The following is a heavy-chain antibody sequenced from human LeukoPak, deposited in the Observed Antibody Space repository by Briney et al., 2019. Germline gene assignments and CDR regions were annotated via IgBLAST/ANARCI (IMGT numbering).Heavy chain of an antibody. V-gene: IGHV1-18*01. CDR2: ISAYSGNT. CDR3: GGLPFGPYDSSGYYPATRYYFDY. CDR1: GYTFTSYG. D-gene: IGHD3-22*01. J-gene: IGHJ4*02. Sequence: ASVKVSCKASGYTFTSYGISWVRQAPGQGLEWMGWISAYSGNTNYAQKLQGRVTMTTDTSTSTAYMELRSLRSDDTAVYYCGGLPFGPYDSSGYYPATRYYFDYWGQGTLVTVSS.